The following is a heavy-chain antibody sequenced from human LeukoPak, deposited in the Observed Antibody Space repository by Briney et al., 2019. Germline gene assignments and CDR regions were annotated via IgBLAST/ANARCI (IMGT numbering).Heavy chain of an antibody. CDR1: GGSISSGSYY. CDR2: IYTSGST. D-gene: IGHD2-2*01. CDR3: ARALVVPAATNWFDP. V-gene: IGHV4-61*02. J-gene: IGHJ5*02. Sequence: SETLSLTCTVSGGSISSGSYYWSWIRQPAGKGLEWIGRIYTSGSTNYNPPLKSRVTISVDTSKNQFSLKLSSVTAADTAVYYCARALVVPAATNWFDPWGQGTLVTVSS.